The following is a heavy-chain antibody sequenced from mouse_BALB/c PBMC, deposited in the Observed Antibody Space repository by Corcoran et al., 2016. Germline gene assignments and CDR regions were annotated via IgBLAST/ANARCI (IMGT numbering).Heavy chain of an antibody. CDR2: IYPGSGNT. V-gene: IGHV1-77*01. CDR3: ARSLYYGNYGDY. Sequence: QVQLQQSGAELARPGASVKLYCKASGYTFTDYYINWVKQRTGQGLEWIGEIYPGSGNTYYNEKFKGKATLTADKSSSTAYMQLSSLTSEDSAVYFCARSLYYGNYGDYWGQGTTLTVSS. J-gene: IGHJ2*01. CDR1: GYTFTDYY. D-gene: IGHD2-1*01.